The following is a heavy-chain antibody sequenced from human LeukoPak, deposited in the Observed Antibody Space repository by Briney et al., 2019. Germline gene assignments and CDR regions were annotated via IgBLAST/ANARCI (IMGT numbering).Heavy chain of an antibody. CDR2: ISGSGGST. Sequence: GGSLRLSCAASGFTFSSYAMSWVRQAPGKGLEWVSAISGSGGSTYYADSVKGRFTISRDNSKNTLYLQMNSLRAEDTAVYYCAKVPYELGYSYGTGYFDYWGQGTLVTVSS. J-gene: IGHJ4*02. CDR1: GFTFSSYA. CDR3: AKVPYELGYSYGTGYFDY. V-gene: IGHV3-23*01. D-gene: IGHD5-18*01.